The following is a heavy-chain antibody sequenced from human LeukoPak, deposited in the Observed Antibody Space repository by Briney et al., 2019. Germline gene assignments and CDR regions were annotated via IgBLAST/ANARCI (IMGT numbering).Heavy chain of an antibody. J-gene: IGHJ4*02. CDR1: DDSISSNSYC. V-gene: IGHV4-39*07. CDR3: ASLFTRRDGSEFDY. CDR2: IFYSGRT. Sequence: PSETLSLTCTVSDDSISSNSYCWGWIRQPPGKGLEWIGSIFYSGRTYYNPSLNSRVTISADMSKNRFSLKLSSVTAADTAVYYCASLFTRRDGSEFDYWGQGTLVTVSS. D-gene: IGHD5-24*01.